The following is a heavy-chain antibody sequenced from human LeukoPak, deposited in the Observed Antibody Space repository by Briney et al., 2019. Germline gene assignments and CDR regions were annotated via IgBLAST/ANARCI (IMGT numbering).Heavy chain of an antibody. J-gene: IGHJ4*02. V-gene: IGHV4-61*01. CDR1: GGSISSSSYY. CDR2: IYYSGST. CDR3: AREGHCSSTSCYTEGYAY. D-gene: IGHD2-2*02. Sequence: SETLSLTCTVSGGSISSSSYYWGWIRQPPGKGLEWIGYIYYSGSTNYNPSLKSRVTISVDTSKNQFSLKLSSVTAADTAVYYCAREGHCSSTSCYTEGYAYWGQGTLVTVSS.